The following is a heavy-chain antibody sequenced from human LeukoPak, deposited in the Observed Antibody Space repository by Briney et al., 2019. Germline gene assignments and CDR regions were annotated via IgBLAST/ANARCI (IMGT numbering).Heavy chain of an antibody. CDR1: GYTFTSYY. Sequence: ASVKVSCKASGYTFTSYYMHWVRQAPGQGLEWMGWISAYNGNTNYAQKLQGRVTMTTDTSTSTAYMELRSLRSDDTAVYYCARVGWLQPLDYWGQGTLVTVSS. D-gene: IGHD5-24*01. J-gene: IGHJ4*02. CDR2: ISAYNGNT. CDR3: ARVGWLQPLDY. V-gene: IGHV1-18*04.